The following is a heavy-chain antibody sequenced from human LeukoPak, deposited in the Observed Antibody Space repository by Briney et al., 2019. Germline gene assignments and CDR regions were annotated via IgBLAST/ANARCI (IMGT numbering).Heavy chain of an antibody. J-gene: IGHJ5*02. D-gene: IGHD3-3*01. CDR2: ISAYNANT. Sequence: ASVKVSCKASGYTYTSHGIVWVRQAPGQGLEWMGWISAYNANTNYAQRSQGRLTLTTDPSASVAYMELTSLRSDDTAVYFCARTNMVFGVDIEQNWFDPWGQGSRVTVSS. CDR1: GYTYTSHG. V-gene: IGHV1-18*01. CDR3: ARTNMVFGVDIEQNWFDP.